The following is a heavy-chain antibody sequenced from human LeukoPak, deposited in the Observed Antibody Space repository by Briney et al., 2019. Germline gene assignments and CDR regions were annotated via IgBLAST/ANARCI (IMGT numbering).Heavy chain of an antibody. J-gene: IGHJ4*02. V-gene: IGHV3-48*04. CDR1: GFSFSSYS. CDR3: GRAGTALDY. CDR2: ISTGSSTI. Sequence: GGFLRLSCAASGFSFSSYSMNWVRQAPGKGLEWVSYISTGSSTIYYADSVKGRFTISRDNAENSLFLQMNSLRAEDTAVYYCGRAGTALDYWGQGTLVTVSS. D-gene: IGHD2-21*02.